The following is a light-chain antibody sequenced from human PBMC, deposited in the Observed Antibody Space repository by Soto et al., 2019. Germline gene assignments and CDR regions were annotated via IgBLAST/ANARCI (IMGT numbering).Light chain of an antibody. CDR3: QQYNSYSPMYT. CDR2: DAS. V-gene: IGKV1-5*01. Sequence: DIQMTQSPSTLSASVGDRVTITCWASQSISSWLAWYQQKPGKAPKLLIYDASSLESGVPSRFSGSGSGTEFTLTISSLQPDDFATYYCQQYNSYSPMYTFGQGTKLEIK. CDR1: QSISSW. J-gene: IGKJ2*01.